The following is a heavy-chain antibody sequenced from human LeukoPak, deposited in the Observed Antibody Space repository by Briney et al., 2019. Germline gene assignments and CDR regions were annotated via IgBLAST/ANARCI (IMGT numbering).Heavy chain of an antibody. J-gene: IGHJ6*03. CDR2: LSAYNGNT. D-gene: IGHD3-10*01. CDR3: ARRDYYGSGSYPYYYHNYMDV. CDR1: GYTFTSYG. Sequence: ASVKVSCKASGYTFTSYGISWVRQAPGQGLEWMGWLSAYNGNTNYAQKFQGRVTMTRNTSISTAYMELSSLRSEDTAVYYCARRDYYGSGSYPYYYHNYMDVWGKGTTLTISS. V-gene: IGHV1-18*01.